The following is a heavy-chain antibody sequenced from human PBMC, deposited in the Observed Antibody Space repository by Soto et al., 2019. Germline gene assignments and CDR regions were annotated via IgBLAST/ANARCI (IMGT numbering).Heavy chain of an antibody. D-gene: IGHD5-12*01. CDR1: GGSISSYY. Sequence: SETLSLTCTVSGGSISSYYWSWIRQPPGKGLEWIGYIYYSGSTNYNPSLKSRVTISVDTSKNQFSLKLSSVTAADTAVYYCARDAGSGYDNAFDIWGQGTMVTVSS. J-gene: IGHJ3*02. V-gene: IGHV4-59*01. CDR3: ARDAGSGYDNAFDI. CDR2: IYYSGST.